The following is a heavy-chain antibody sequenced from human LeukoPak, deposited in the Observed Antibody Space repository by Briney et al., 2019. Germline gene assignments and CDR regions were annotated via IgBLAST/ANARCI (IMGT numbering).Heavy chain of an antibody. CDR1: GGSISSYY. Sequence: SETLSLTCTVSGGSISSYYWSWIRPPPGKGLEWIGYIYYSGSTNYNPSLKSRVTISVDTSKNQFSLKLSSVTAADTAVYYCARAKIYCSSTSCYISNYYYMDVWGKGTTVTISS. D-gene: IGHD2-2*02. CDR3: ARAKIYCSSTSCYISNYYYMDV. V-gene: IGHV4-59*01. CDR2: IYYSGST. J-gene: IGHJ6*03.